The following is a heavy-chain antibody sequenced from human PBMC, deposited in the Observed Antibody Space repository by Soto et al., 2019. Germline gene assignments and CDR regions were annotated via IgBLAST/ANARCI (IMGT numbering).Heavy chain of an antibody. CDR2: INAGNGNT. J-gene: IGHJ4*02. Sequence: QVQVVQSGAEGKEPGPSVKVSCKTSGYIFTNFVIHWVRQAPGRGPEWMGWINAGNGNTNYSLKYQGRVAITRNTSASTAYMEVGSLRSEDTAVYYCATTYGDYWGQGTLVTVSS. V-gene: IGHV1-3*01. D-gene: IGHD4-17*01. CDR1: GYIFTNFV. CDR3: ATTYGDY.